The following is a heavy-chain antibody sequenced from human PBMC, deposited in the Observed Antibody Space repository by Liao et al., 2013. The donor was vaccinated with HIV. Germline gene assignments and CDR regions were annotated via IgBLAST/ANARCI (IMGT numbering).Heavy chain of an antibody. J-gene: IGHJ6*03. CDR2: IDTSGSS. D-gene: IGHD2-8*01. Sequence: QVQLQESGPGLVKPLETLSLTCTVSGGSISSFYWSWIRQPAGKGLEWIGRIDTSGSSNYNPSLKSRVTMSVDTSKKQVSLEMTSVTAADTAVYFCARGLWGRVTCEGLVCYQYYYYMDFWAKGTTVTVSS. CDR1: GGSISSFY. V-gene: IGHV4-4*07. CDR3: ARGLWGRVTCEGLVCYQYYYYMDF.